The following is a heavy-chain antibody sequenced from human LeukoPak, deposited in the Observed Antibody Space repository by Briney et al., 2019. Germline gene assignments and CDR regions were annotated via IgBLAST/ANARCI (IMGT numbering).Heavy chain of an antibody. CDR3: ARLDYYDSSWFDP. CDR2: IYYIGTT. D-gene: IGHD3-22*01. J-gene: IGHJ5*02. CDR1: GDSVSSSSFY. V-gene: IGHV4-39*01. Sequence: SETLSLTCTVFGDSVSSSSFYWSWIRQHPGKALEWIGSIYYIGTTYYNPSLKSRVTISVDTSKNQFSLKLSSVTAADTAVYYCARLDYYDSSWFDPWGQGTLVTVSS.